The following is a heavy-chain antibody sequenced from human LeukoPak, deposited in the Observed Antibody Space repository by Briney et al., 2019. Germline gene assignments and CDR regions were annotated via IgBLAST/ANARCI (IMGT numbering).Heavy chain of an antibody. CDR1: GGSISNYY. V-gene: IGHV4-59*01. Sequence: SETLSLTCTVSGGSISNYYWSWIRQPPGKGLEWVGYIYYSGSTNYTPSLMSRVTISVDTSKNQFSLKLTSVTAADTAVYYCARADGSGWYNDYWGQGTLVTVSS. J-gene: IGHJ4*02. CDR2: IYYSGST. D-gene: IGHD6-19*01. CDR3: ARADGSGWYNDY.